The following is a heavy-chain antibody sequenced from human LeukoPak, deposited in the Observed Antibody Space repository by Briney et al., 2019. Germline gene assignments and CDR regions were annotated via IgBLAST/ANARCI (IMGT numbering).Heavy chain of an antibody. CDR3: ARDSSGWYDY. V-gene: IGHV4-59*01. D-gene: IGHD6-19*01. J-gene: IGHJ4*02. CDR2: IYYSGST. CDR1: GGSISSYY. Sequence: SETLSLTCTVSGGSISSYYWSWIRQPPGKGLEWIGYIYYSGSTNYNPSLKSRVTVSVNTSKNQFSLKLSSVTAADTAVYYCARDSSGWYDYWGQGTLVTVSS.